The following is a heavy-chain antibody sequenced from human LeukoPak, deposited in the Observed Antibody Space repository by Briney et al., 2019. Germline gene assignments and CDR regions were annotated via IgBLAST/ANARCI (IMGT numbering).Heavy chain of an antibody. CDR1: GFSFSTYA. V-gene: IGHV3-21*01. Sequence: GGSLRLSCAASGFSFSTYAMNWVRQAPGKGLEWLPSIGSTGAYIFYADSVKGRFTISRDNAKNSLYLQMNSLRAEDTAIYYCARDRWELLRSVDYWGQGTLVTVSS. D-gene: IGHD2-15*01. J-gene: IGHJ4*02. CDR2: IGSTGAYI. CDR3: ARDRWELLRSVDY.